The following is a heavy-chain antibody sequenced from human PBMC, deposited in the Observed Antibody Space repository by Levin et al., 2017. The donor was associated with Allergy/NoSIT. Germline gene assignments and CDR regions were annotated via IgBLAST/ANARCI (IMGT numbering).Heavy chain of an antibody. Sequence: TSGGSLRLSCKASGYTLTSYDINWVRQAPGQGLEWMGWMNPSSLNQGYAQKFQGRVSMTSDTSTNTAYLELSSLRPEDTALYYCARGRGGTLVGMVIVTAYWYFDLGGRGTLVTVSS. CDR1: GYTLTSYD. CDR3: ARGRGGTLVGMVIVTAYWYFDL. V-gene: IGHV1-8*01. D-gene: IGHD3-3*01. J-gene: IGHJ2*01. CDR2: MNPSSLNQ.